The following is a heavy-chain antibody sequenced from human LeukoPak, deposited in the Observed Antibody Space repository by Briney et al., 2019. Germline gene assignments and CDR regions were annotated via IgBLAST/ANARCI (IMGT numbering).Heavy chain of an antibody. CDR3: ARGEYYGSGSYLVDYYAMDA. D-gene: IGHD3-10*01. CDR2: INPSDGSA. CDR1: GYSFINYY. V-gene: IGHV1-46*01. Sequence: GASVKVSCKASGYSFINYYLHWVRQAPGQGLEWVGIINPSDGSASYAQRFQGRLTMTRETSTSTVYMELSSLNSEDTAVYYCARGEYYGSGSYLVDYYAMDAWGKGTTVTVSS. J-gene: IGHJ6*04.